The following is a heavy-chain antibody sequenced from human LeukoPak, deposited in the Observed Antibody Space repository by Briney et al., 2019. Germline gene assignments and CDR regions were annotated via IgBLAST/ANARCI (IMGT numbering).Heavy chain of an antibody. J-gene: IGHJ6*03. CDR2: FYDSGNT. Sequence: PSETLSLACTVSGDSITRYYWSWIRQPARKGLGWIGRFYDSGNTNYNPSLKSRVTMSVDTSKNQFSLDLRSVTAADTAVYYCARGPCASTSCYDFPYYYMDVWGKGTTVTVSS. CDR3: ARGPCASTSCYDFPYYYMDV. V-gene: IGHV4-4*07. D-gene: IGHD2-2*01. CDR1: GDSITRYY.